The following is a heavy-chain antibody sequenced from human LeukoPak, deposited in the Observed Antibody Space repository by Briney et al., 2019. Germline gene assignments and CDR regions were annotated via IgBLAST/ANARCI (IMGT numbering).Heavy chain of an antibody. J-gene: IGHJ4*02. CDR1: GGSFSGYY. CDR2: INHSGST. D-gene: IGHD6-19*01. Sequence: SETLSLTCAVYGGSFSGYYWSWIRQPPGKGLEWIGEINHSGSTNYNPSLKSRVTISVDTSKNQFSLKLSSVTAADTAAYYCARGRGSSGWYGDYWGQGTLVTVSS. CDR3: ARGRGSSGWYGDY. V-gene: IGHV4-34*01.